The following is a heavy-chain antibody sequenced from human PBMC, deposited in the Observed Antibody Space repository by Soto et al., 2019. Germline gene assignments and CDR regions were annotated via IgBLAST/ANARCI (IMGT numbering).Heavy chain of an antibody. J-gene: IGHJ5*02. CDR1: GYTFTGYY. V-gene: IGHV1-2*02. CDR2: INPNSGGT. CDR3: ASGGPIVVVTAIVYNWFDP. D-gene: IGHD2-21*02. Sequence: ASVKVSCKASGYTFTGYYTHWVRQAPGQGLEWMGWINPNSGGTNYAQKFQGRVTMTRDTSISTAYMELSRLRSDDTAVYYCASGGPIVVVTAIVYNWFDPWGQGTLVTVSS.